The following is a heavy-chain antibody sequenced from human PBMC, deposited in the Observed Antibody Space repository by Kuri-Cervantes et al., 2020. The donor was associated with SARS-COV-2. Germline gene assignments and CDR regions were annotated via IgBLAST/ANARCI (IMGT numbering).Heavy chain of an antibody. CDR3: ARQNYYDFWSGYSGYSGY. CDR2: IKQDGSEK. CDR1: GFTFSSYW. J-gene: IGHJ4*02. D-gene: IGHD3-3*01. Sequence: GESLKISCAASGFTFSSYWMSWVRQAPGKGLEWVANIKQDGSEKYYVDSVKGRFTISRDNAKNSLYLQMNSLRAEDTAVYYCARQNYYDFWSGYSGYSGYWGQGTLVTVSS. V-gene: IGHV3-7*01.